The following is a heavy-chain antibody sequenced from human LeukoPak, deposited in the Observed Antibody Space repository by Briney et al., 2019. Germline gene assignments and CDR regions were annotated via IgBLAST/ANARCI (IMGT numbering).Heavy chain of an antibody. J-gene: IGHJ3*02. CDR3: VADFCRGPYAFDI. V-gene: IGHV3-33*08. D-gene: IGHD3-3*01. CDR1: RFIFTSYW. Sequence: GGSLRLSCAASRFIFTSYWMSWVRQAPGKGLEWVAVIWYDGSNKYYADSVKGRFTISRDNSKNTLYLQMNSLRAEDTAVYYCVADFCRGPYAFDIWGRGTMDTVSS. CDR2: IWYDGSNK.